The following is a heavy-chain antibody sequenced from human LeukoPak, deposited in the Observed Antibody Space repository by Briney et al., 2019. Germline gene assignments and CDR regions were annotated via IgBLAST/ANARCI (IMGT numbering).Heavy chain of an antibody. CDR2: INPSGGST. Sequence: ASVKVSCKASGYTFTSYYMHWVRQAPGQGLEWMGIINPSGGSTSYAQKFQGRVTMTRDTSTSTVYMELSSLRSEDTAVYYCATYPPANDAAYYYYGMDVWGQGTTVTVSS. V-gene: IGHV1-46*01. CDR3: ATYPPANDAAYYYYGMDV. CDR1: GYTFTSYY. J-gene: IGHJ6*02.